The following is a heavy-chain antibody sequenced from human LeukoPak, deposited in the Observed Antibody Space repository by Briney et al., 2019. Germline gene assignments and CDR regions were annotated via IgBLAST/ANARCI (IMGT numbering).Heavy chain of an antibody. V-gene: IGHV3-11*01. J-gene: IGHJ4*02. Sequence: GGSLRLSCAASGFTFSDYYMSWIRQAPGKGLEWVSYISNSGSTIYYADSVKGRFTISRDNAKNSLYLQMNSLRAEDTAVYYCARENIAAAGLPLDYWGQGTLVTVSS. CDR2: ISNSGSTI. CDR1: GFTFSDYY. CDR3: ARENIAAAGLPLDY. D-gene: IGHD6-13*01.